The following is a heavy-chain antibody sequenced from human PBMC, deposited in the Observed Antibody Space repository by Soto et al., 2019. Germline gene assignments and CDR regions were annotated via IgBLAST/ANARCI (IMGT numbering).Heavy chain of an antibody. V-gene: IGHV1-8*01. Sequence: QVQLVQSGAEVRKPGASVKVSCKASGYTFTSYDINWVRQATGQGVEWMGWMNPNSGNTGYAQKFQGRVNMTSNTSISTDYMELSSLRSEDTAVYYCARFTRGITGTPPVDYWGQGTLVTVSS. J-gene: IGHJ4*02. CDR3: ARFTRGITGTPPVDY. D-gene: IGHD1-7*01. CDR2: MNPNSGNT. CDR1: GYTFTSYD.